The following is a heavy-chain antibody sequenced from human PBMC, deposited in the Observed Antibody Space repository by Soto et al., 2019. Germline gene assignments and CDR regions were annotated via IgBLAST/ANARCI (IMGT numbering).Heavy chain of an antibody. CDR2: IYYSGST. CDR3: ARTYYDSSGYYYRPMYYFDY. CDR1: GGSISSGGYY. V-gene: IGHV4-31*03. J-gene: IGHJ4*02. D-gene: IGHD3-22*01. Sequence: QVQLQESGPGLVKPSQTLSLTCTVSGGSISSGGYYWSWIRQHPGKGLEWIGYIYYSGSTYYNPYLKSRVTISVDTSKNQFSLKLSSVTAADTAVYYCARTYYDSSGYYYRPMYYFDYWGQGTLVTVSS.